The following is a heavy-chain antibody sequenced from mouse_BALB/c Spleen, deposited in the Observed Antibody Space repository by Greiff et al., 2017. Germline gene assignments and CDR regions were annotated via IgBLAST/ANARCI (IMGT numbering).Heavy chain of an antibody. J-gene: IGHJ4*01. CDR1: GYTFTSYN. CDR3: ARDYYGNAMDY. D-gene: IGHD1-1*01. CDR2: IYPGNGDT. Sequence: QVQLQQPGAELVKPGASVKMSCKASGYTFTSYNMHWVKQTPGQGLEWIGAIYPGNGDTSYNQKFKGKATLTADKSSSTAYMQLSSLTSEDSAVYYCARDYYGNAMDYWGQGTSVTVSS. V-gene: IGHV1-12*01.